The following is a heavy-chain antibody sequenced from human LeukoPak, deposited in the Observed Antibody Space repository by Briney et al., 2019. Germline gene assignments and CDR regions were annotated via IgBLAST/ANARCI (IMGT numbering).Heavy chain of an antibody. CDR3: ARRHLYYYDSSGYSYFDY. J-gene: IGHJ4*02. D-gene: IGHD3-22*01. Sequence: GESLKISCKGSGYSFTSYWIGWVRQMPGKGLEWMGIIYPGDSDTRYSPSFQGQVTISADKSISTAYLQWSSLKASDTAMYYCARRHLYYYDSSGYSYFDYWGQGTLVTVSS. CDR1: GYSFTSYW. V-gene: IGHV5-51*01. CDR2: IYPGDSDT.